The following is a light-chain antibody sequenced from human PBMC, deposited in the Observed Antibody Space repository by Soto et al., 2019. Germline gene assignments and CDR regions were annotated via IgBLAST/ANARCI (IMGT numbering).Light chain of an antibody. J-gene: IGKJ1*01. V-gene: IGKV1-27*01. Sequence: DIQLTQSPSSLSASVGDRITITCRASQGISNFLAWYQQKPGKVPKLLIYASITLQSGVPSRFSGSGSGTDFTLTINSLQPEDVATYYCQRYNSAPWTFGQGTKVEIK. CDR2: ASI. CDR1: QGISNF. CDR3: QRYNSAPWT.